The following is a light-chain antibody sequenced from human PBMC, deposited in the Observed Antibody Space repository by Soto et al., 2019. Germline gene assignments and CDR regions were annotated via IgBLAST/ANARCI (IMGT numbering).Light chain of an antibody. CDR3: QSYDSSLSGVV. Sequence: QSALTQPASVSGSPGQSITISCTGTSSDVGGYNYVSWYQQHPGKAPKLLIYGNSNRPSGVPDRFSGSKSGTSASLAITGLRAEDEAGYYCQSYDSSLSGVVFGGGTKVTVL. V-gene: IGLV2-14*01. J-gene: IGLJ2*01. CDR1: SSDVGGYNY. CDR2: GNS.